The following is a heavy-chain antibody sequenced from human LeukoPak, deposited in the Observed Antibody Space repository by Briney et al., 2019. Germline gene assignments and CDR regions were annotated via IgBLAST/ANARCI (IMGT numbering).Heavy chain of an antibody. V-gene: IGHV3-30*04. Sequence: PGRSLRLSCAASGFTFSSYAMHWVRQAPGTGLERVAVISYDGSNKYYADSAKGRFTISRDNSNNTLYLQMNSLRAEDTAVYYCARDRLSSGWAYFDYWGQGTLVTVSS. CDR3: ARDRLSSGWAYFDY. J-gene: IGHJ4*02. CDR1: GFTFSSYA. CDR2: ISYDGSNK. D-gene: IGHD6-19*01.